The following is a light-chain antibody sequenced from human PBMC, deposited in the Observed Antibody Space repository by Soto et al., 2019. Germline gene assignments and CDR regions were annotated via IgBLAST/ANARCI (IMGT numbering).Light chain of an antibody. J-gene: IGKJ5*01. V-gene: IGKV1-33*01. CDR2: DAS. CDR3: QRYDSLPPT. CDR1: RDIGKY. Sequence: DIQMTQSPSSLSASVGDRVTITCQASRDIGKYLNWFQEKPGKAPKLLIYDASNLQTGVPSRFSGSGSGTEFTFTISSLQPEDFATYYCQRYDSLPPTFGQGTRLEIK.